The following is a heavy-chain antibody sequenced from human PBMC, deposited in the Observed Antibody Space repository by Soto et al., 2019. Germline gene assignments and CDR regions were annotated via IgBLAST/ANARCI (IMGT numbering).Heavy chain of an antibody. Sequence: PGGSLRLSCAASGFTFSSYAMSWVRQAPGKGLYWFLVISGSCGSTYYADSLKGRFTISRDNSKNTLYLQMSSLRAEDTAVYYCAKDMYSSSWYFYYYSMDVWGQGTTVTVSS. D-gene: IGHD6-13*01. CDR2: ISGSCGST. CDR3: AKDMYSSSWYFYYYSMDV. J-gene: IGHJ6*02. V-gene: IGHV3-23*01. CDR1: GFTFSSYA.